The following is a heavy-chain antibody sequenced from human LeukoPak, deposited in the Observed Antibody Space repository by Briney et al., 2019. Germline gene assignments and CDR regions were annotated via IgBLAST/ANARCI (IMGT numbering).Heavy chain of an antibody. D-gene: IGHD2-15*01. CDR3: AKNGDRGAYCTGGTCYPYFYYYMDV. CDR2: ISSTGGTT. V-gene: IGHV3-23*01. CDR1: GITFSSYG. J-gene: IGHJ6*03. Sequence: GGSLRLSCAASGITFSSYGMSWVRQAPGEGLEWVSSISSTGGTTYYAESVKGRFTNSRDNSKNTLYLQMNSLRAEDTAIYYCAKNGDRGAYCTGGTCYPYFYYYMDVWGKGTTVTI.